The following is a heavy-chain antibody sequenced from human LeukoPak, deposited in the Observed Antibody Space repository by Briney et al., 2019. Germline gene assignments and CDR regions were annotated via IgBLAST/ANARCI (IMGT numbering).Heavy chain of an antibody. Sequence: ASVKVSCKASGYTFISYYMHWVRQVPGQGLEWMGIINPSGGNINYAQKFQGRVTVTRDTSTSTVYMELSSLRSEDTAVYYCARGGSVITATGTFFWGQGTLVTVSS. D-gene: IGHD6-13*01. J-gene: IGHJ4*02. V-gene: IGHV1-46*01. CDR3: ARGGSVITATGTFF. CDR1: GYTFISYY. CDR2: INPSGGNI.